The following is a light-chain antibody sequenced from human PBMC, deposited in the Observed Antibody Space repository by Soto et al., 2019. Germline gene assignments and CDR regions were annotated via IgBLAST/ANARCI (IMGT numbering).Light chain of an antibody. CDR2: ASS. V-gene: IGKV1-39*01. CDR1: QNIGNY. J-gene: IGKJ3*01. Sequence: DIQMTQSPSSLSASKGDRVTIACRASQNIGNYLNWLQQKPGQAPKLLVYASSTLQSWFPSKFTDSGSWTDFSLTTITLQPEEFATYFCQHSLISPLTFDPGTSVD. CDR3: QHSLISPLT.